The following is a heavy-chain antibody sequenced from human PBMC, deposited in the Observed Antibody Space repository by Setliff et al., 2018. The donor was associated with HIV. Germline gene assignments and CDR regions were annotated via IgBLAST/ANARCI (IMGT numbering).Heavy chain of an antibody. Sequence: ASVKVSCKASGYTFTGYYMHWVRQAPGQGLEWMGWINPNNGGTNYAQKFQGRATMTRDTSISTAYMELSRLRSDDTAVYYCARDYYDSSGYYQYYFDYWGQGTLVTVSS. CDR2: INPNNGGT. CDR1: GYTFTGYY. J-gene: IGHJ4*02. D-gene: IGHD3-22*01. V-gene: IGHV1-2*02. CDR3: ARDYYDSSGYYQYYFDY.